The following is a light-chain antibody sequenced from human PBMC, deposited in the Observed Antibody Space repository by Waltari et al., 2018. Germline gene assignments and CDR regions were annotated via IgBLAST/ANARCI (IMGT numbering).Light chain of an antibody. Sequence: DIQMTQSPSTLSASIGDRVTITCRASQSVRTWLAWFQQKPGKAPKLLIHTSSNLESGVPSRFSGSGSGTEFTLTISSLQPDDFATYYCQQYKRYSTFGQGTRLEMK. CDR1: QSVRTW. CDR2: TSS. CDR3: QQYKRYST. J-gene: IGKJ5*01. V-gene: IGKV1-5*01.